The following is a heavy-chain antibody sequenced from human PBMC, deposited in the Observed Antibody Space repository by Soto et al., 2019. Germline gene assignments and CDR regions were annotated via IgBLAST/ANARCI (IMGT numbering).Heavy chain of an antibody. D-gene: IGHD6-13*01. Sequence: GGSLRLSCAASGFTFDDYAMHWVRQAPGKGLEWVSGISWNSGSIGYADSVKGRFTISRDNAKNSLYLQMNSVRAEDTALYYCAREPDGYSSSWPPHFDYWGQGTLVTVSS. V-gene: IGHV3-9*01. CDR1: GFTFDDYA. CDR3: AREPDGYSSSWPPHFDY. J-gene: IGHJ4*02. CDR2: ISWNSGSI.